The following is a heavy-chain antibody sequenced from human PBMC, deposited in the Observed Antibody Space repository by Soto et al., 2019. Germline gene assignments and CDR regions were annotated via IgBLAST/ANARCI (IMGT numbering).Heavy chain of an antibody. D-gene: IGHD3-22*01. J-gene: IGHJ6*01. CDR3: ARLYYYDSSGYYYVPGVDV. CDR2: IYPGDSDT. Sequence: GESLKISCKGSGYSFTSYWIGWVRQMPGKGLEWMGIIYPGDSDTRYSPSFQGQVTISADKSISTAYLQWSSLKASDTAMYYCARLYYYDSSGYYYVPGVDVWGQGTTVNVSS. V-gene: IGHV5-51*01. CDR1: GYSFTSYW.